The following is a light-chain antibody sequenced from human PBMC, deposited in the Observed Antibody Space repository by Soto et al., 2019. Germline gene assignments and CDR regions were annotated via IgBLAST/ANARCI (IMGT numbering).Light chain of an antibody. J-gene: IGKJ1*01. Sequence: IMFSQSPCTLSLSPGERATLSCRASQSVGSSYLAWYQQKPGQAPRLLIYDASNRATGIPARFSGSGSGTDFTLTISRLEPEDFAVYYCQQYGSSIQTFGQGTKVDI. CDR3: QQYGSSIQT. CDR2: DAS. CDR1: QSVGSSY. V-gene: IGKV3-20*01.